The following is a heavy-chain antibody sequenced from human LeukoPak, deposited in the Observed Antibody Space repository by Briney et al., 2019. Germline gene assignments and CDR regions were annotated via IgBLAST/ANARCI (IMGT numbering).Heavy chain of an antibody. Sequence: PGGSLRLSCAASGFTFSSYGMSWGRQAPGKGLEWVSGISGSGGSTYYADSVKGRFTISRDNSKNTLYLQMNSLRAEDTAVYYCAKGRGLTGTTGYFDYWGQGTLVTVSS. CDR1: GFTFSSYG. CDR2: ISGSGGST. D-gene: IGHD1-7*01. V-gene: IGHV3-23*01. CDR3: AKGRGLTGTTGYFDY. J-gene: IGHJ4*02.